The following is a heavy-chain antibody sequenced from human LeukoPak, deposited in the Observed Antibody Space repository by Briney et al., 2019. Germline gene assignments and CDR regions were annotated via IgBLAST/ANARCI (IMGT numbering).Heavy chain of an antibody. D-gene: IGHD4-11*01. Sequence: SETLSLTCSVSGYSITSTSFWAWIRQTPGKGLEWIGSINHLGSAYYNPSLESRVTISVDTSKSHFSLNLKSVTAADTAVYYCAREQYSNYYFDYWGQGTLVTVSS. CDR1: GYSITSTSF. CDR2: INHLGSA. CDR3: AREQYSNYYFDY. V-gene: IGHV4-38-2*02. J-gene: IGHJ4*02.